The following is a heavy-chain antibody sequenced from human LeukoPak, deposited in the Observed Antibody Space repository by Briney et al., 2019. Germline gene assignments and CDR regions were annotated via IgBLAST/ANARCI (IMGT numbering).Heavy chain of an antibody. Sequence: GRSLRLSCAASGFTFSSYAMHWVRQAPGKGLEWVAFIRYDGSNNYYADSVKGRFTISRDNSKNTLYLQMNSLGAEDTAVYYCSKEWAYSAGWYYFDYWGQGTLVTVSS. J-gene: IGHJ4*02. V-gene: IGHV3-30*14. D-gene: IGHD6-19*01. CDR3: SKEWAYSAGWYYFDY. CDR2: IRYDGSNN. CDR1: GFTFSSYA.